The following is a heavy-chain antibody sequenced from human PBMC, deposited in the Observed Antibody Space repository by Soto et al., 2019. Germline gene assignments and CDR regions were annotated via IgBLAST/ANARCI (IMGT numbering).Heavy chain of an antibody. CDR1: GFSFSSYA. CDR2: ISGSGADT. CDR3: AKSFYYEGSGYSSYFDY. J-gene: IGHJ4*02. Sequence: LRLSCVASGFSFSSYAMTWVRQAPGKGLEWVSSISGSGADTYYADSVKGRFTISRDNSKNTLYLHMNSLRAEDSAVHYCAKSFYYEGSGYSSYFDYWGQGALVTVSS. V-gene: IGHV3-23*01. D-gene: IGHD3-22*01.